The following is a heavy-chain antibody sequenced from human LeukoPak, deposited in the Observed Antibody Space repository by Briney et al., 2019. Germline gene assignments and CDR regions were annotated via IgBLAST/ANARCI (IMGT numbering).Heavy chain of an antibody. Sequence: GGSLRLSCAASKFTFSSYWMSWVRQAPGKGLEWVANIKQDGSEKYYVDSVKGRFTISRDNAKNSLYLQMNSLRAEDTAVCYCAKDGGSYPHDYWGQGTLVTVSS. V-gene: IGHV3-7*01. CDR2: IKQDGSEK. J-gene: IGHJ4*02. CDR3: AKDGGSYPHDY. D-gene: IGHD1-26*01. CDR1: KFTFSSYW.